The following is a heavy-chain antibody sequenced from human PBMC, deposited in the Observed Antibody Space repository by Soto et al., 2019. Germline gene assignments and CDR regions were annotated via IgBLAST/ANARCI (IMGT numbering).Heavy chain of an antibody. V-gene: IGHV4-30-4*01. J-gene: IGHJ5*02. CDR3: AGIQSKRLSGLDP. CDR1: GGSISSGDYY. CDR2: VYYSGST. Sequence: SETLSLTCTVSGGSISSGDYYWSWIRQPPGKGLEWIGYVYYSGSTYYNPSLKSRVTISVDTSKNQFSLKLSSVTAADTAVYYCAGIQSKRLSGLDPWGQGTLVTVSS. D-gene: IGHD5-18*01.